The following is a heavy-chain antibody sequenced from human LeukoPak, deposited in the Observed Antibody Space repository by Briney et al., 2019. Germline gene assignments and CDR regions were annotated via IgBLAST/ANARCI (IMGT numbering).Heavy chain of an antibody. CDR3: AREDYDFRSPNAFDI. CDR1: GGSISSYY. CDR2: IYYSGST. V-gene: IGHV4-59*01. D-gene: IGHD3-3*01. J-gene: IGHJ3*02. Sequence: SETLSLTCTVSGGSISSYYWSWIRQPPGKGLEWIGYIYYSGSTNYNPSLKSRVTISVDTSKNQFSLKLSSVTAADTAVYYCAREDYDFRSPNAFDIWGQGTMVTVSS.